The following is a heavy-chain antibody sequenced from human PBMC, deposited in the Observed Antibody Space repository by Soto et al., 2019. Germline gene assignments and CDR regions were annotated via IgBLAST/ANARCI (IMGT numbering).Heavy chain of an antibody. CDR1: GDSISTVDYF. J-gene: IGHJ5*01. V-gene: IGHV4-30-4*01. D-gene: IGHD2-15*01. Sequence: SETLSLTCSVSGDSISTVDYFWAWIRQPPGQALEYIGYIYKSTTTYYNPSFESRVAISLDTSKSQFSLTVTSVTAADTAVYFCARGRYCLTGRCFPDWFDSWGQGTLVTVSS. CDR3: ARGRYCLTGRCFPDWFDS. CDR2: IYKSTTT.